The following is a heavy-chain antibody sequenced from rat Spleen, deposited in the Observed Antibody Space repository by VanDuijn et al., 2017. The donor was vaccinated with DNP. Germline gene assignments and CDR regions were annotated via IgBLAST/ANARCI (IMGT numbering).Heavy chain of an antibody. V-gene: IGHV5-19*01. D-gene: IGHD1-2*01. CDR2: ISPSGGST. Sequence: EVQLVESGGGPVRPGRSLKLSCAASGFTFSNYGMHWIRQAPTKGLEWVASISPSGGSTYYRDSVKGRFTISRDNAKSTLYLQMDSLRSEDTATYYCATEGYSSYMLFDYWGQGVMVTVSS. CDR3: ATEGYSSYMLFDY. J-gene: IGHJ2*01. CDR1: GFTFSNYG.